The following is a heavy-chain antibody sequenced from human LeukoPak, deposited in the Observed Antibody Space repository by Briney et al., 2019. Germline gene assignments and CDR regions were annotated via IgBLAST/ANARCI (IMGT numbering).Heavy chain of an antibody. CDR3: ARDMALRYFDYYYGMDV. V-gene: IGHV1-69*13. Sequence: ASVKVSCKASGGTFSSYAISWVRQAPGQELEWMGGIIPIFGTANYAQKFQGRVTITADESTSTAYMELSSLRSEDTAVYYCARDMALRYFDYYYGMDVWGQGTTVTVSS. CDR2: IIPIFGTA. J-gene: IGHJ6*02. CDR1: GGTFSSYA. D-gene: IGHD3-9*01.